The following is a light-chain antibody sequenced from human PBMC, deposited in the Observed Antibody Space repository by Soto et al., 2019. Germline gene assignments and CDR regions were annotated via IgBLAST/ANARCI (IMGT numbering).Light chain of an antibody. CDR1: QSVSSNY. J-gene: IGKJ5*01. CDR2: DAS. V-gene: IGKV3D-20*01. Sequence: EVVLTQSPPTLSLSPGENATLSCGASQSVSSNYLAEYQQKPGLAPRLLIYDASTRATGIPDRFTGSGSGTDFTLTITRLEPEDFAVYFCQQYDVSPITFGLGTRLEIK. CDR3: QQYDVSPIT.